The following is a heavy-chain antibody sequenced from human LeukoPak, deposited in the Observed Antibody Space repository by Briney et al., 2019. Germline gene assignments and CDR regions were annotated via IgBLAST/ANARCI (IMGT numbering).Heavy chain of an antibody. Sequence: PSETLSLTCTVSGGSISSSSYYWGWFRQPPGQGLEWIGSIYYSGSTYYNPSLKSRVTISVDTSKNQFSLRLSSVTAADTAVYFCAPRGDIEHSYGYGKWFDPWGQGTRVTVSS. V-gene: IGHV4-39*07. CDR1: GGSISSSSYY. CDR3: APRGDIEHSYGYGKWFDP. D-gene: IGHD5-18*01. J-gene: IGHJ5*02. CDR2: IYYSGST.